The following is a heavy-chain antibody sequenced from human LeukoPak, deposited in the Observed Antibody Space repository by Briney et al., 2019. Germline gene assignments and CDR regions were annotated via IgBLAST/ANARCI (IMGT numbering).Heavy chain of an antibody. D-gene: IGHD5-12*01. CDR3: ARDSRYSGYVQDY. V-gene: IGHV3-30-3*01. Sequence: PGGSLRLSCAASGFTFSSYAMHWVRQAPGKGLEWVAVISYDGSNKYYADSVKGRFTISRDNSKNTLYLQMNSLRAEDTAVYYCARDSRYSGYVQDYWGQGTLVTVSS. CDR1: GFTFSSYA. J-gene: IGHJ4*02. CDR2: ISYDGSNK.